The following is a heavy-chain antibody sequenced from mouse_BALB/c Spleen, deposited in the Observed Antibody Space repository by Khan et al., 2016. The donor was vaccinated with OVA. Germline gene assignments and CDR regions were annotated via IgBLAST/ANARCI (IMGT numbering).Heavy chain of an antibody. D-gene: IGHD1-3*01. CDR1: GFSLTSYG. CDR3: ARLEDI. CDR2: IWAGGST. V-gene: IGHV2-9*02. J-gene: IGHJ2*01. Sequence: VELKQSGPGLVAPSQSLSITCTVSGFSLTSYGVHWFRQPPGKGLEWLGVIWAGGSTNYHSALMSRLSISKDNSKSQVFLKMNSLQTYDTAMYYCARLEDIWGQGTTLTVSS.